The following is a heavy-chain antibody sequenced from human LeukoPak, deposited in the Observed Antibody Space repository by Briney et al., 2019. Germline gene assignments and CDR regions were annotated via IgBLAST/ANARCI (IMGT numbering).Heavy chain of an antibody. CDR1: GGSFSDYY. J-gene: IGHJ4*02. V-gene: IGHV4-34*01. CDR2: ISHSGST. Sequence: SSETLSLTCAVYGGSFSDYYWSWIRQPPGKGLEWIGEISHSGSTNYNPSLKSRVTMSVDTSKNQFSLKLTSVTAADTAVYYCARNSGDFWGQGTLVTVSS. D-gene: IGHD4-23*01. CDR3: ARNSGDF.